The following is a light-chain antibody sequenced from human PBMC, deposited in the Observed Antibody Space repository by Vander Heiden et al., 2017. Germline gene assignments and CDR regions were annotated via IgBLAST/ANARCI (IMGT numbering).Light chain of an antibody. J-gene: IGKJ2*01. V-gene: IGKV1-39*01. CDR3: QQSYSTPD. Sequence: DIQMTQSPSFLSASVGDRVTITCRASQSIRSYLNWYQQKPGKAPKLLIYAASSLQSGVPSRFSGSGSGTDFTLTISSLQPEDFATYYCQQSYSTPDFGQGTKLEIK. CDR2: AAS. CDR1: QSIRSY.